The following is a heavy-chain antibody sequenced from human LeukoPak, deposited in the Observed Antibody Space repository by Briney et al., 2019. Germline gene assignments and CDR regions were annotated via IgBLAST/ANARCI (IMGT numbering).Heavy chain of an antibody. CDR3: ARGPATSAFDI. CDR2: IYSSGTT. CDR1: GGSISTSY. V-gene: IGHV4-59*08. Sequence: KASEPLSLTRTVSGGSISTSYWTWIRQPPGKGLPWVGYIYSSGTTNYNPSLNSRVTISLETSKNQFSLNLRSVTAADTAVYYCARGPATSAFDIWGQGTMVTVSS. J-gene: IGHJ3*02.